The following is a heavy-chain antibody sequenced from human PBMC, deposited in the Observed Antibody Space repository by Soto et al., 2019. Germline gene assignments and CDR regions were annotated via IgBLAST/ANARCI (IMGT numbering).Heavy chain of an antibody. J-gene: IGHJ4*02. Sequence: ASVKVCWKASGYTFANLASSWVRQAPGQGLEWMGWISANSGNTNYAQKFQGRVMMTTDTSTNTAYMDLRSLRSDDTAVYFCARLYSSTWAHFAHLGQGTLVTAS. CDR1: GYTFANLA. D-gene: IGHD6-13*01. CDR2: ISANSGNT. CDR3: ARLYSSTWAHFAH. V-gene: IGHV1-18*01.